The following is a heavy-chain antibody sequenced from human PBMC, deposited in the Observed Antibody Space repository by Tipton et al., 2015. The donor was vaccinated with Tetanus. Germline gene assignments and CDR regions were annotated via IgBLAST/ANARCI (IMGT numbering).Heavy chain of an antibody. V-gene: IGHV4-59*11. CDR1: GDSISSHY. Sequence: TLSLTCTVSGDSISSHYWNWIRQPPGKGLEWIGYFSYSGSSNYNPSLKSRVTISVDTSKNQFSLRLKSVTPADTAMYYCARDHRLSASYAGWFDPWGQGTLVTVSS. J-gene: IGHJ5*02. D-gene: IGHD2-8*01. CDR3: ARDHRLSASYAGWFDP. CDR2: FSYSGSS.